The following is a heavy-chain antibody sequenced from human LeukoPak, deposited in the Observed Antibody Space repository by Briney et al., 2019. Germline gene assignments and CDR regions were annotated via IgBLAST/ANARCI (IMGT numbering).Heavy chain of an antibody. CDR2: ISGSGGST. J-gene: IGHJ4*02. D-gene: IGHD3-22*01. Sequence: PGGSLRLSCAASGFTFSSYAMSWVRQAPGKGLEWVSAISGSGGSTYYADSVKGRFTISRDNSKNTLYLQMNSLRAEDTALYYCARRDYYYDSSGYYKSQYYFDYWGQGTLVTVSS. CDR1: GFTFSSYA. CDR3: ARRDYYYDSSGYYKSQYYFDY. V-gene: IGHV3-23*01.